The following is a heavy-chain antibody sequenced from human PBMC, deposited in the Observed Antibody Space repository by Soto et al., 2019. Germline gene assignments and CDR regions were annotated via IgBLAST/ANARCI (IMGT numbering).Heavy chain of an antibody. Sequence: SETMSLPYTVSDGSISSGGYYWSWNSQHPGKGLEWIGYIYYSGSTYYNPSLKSRVTISVDTSKNQFSLKLSSVTAEDTAVYYCSGSHVYYYDYGMDVWGQGTTVTGSS. D-gene: IGHD3-10*01. CDR3: SGSHVYYYDYGMDV. V-gene: IGHV4-31*03. CDR2: IYYSGST. CDR1: DGSISSGGYY. J-gene: IGHJ6*02.